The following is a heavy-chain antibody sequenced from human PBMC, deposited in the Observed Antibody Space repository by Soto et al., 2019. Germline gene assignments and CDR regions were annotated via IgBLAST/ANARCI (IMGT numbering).Heavy chain of an antibody. V-gene: IGHV1-69*13. D-gene: IGHD3-10*01. Sequence: SVKVSCKASGGTFSSYAISWVRQAPGQGLEWMGGIIPIFGTANYAQKFQGRVTITADESTSTAYMELSSLRSEDTAVYYCASRPLEGILYYFDYWGQGTLVTVSS. CDR3: ASRPLEGILYYFDY. CDR1: GGTFSSYA. CDR2: IIPIFGTA. J-gene: IGHJ4*02.